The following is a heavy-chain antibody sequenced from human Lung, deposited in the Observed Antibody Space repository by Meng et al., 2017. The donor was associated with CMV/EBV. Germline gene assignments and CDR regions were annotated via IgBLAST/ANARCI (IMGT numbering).Heavy chain of an antibody. J-gene: IGHJ4*02. Sequence: GGSLRLXCAASGFTFSNAWMSWVRQAPGKGLEWVGRIESKTDGGTTDYAAPVKGRFTISRDDSKNTLYLQMNSLKTEDTAVYYCSTEGTYYDFSSGYNEKYYFDYWXQGTLVTVSS. CDR3: STEGTYYDFSSGYNEKYYFDY. CDR1: GFTFSNAW. CDR2: IESKTDGGTT. V-gene: IGHV3-15*04. D-gene: IGHD3-3*01.